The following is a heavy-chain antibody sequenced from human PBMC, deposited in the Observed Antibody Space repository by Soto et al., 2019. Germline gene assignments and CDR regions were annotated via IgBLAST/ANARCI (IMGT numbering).Heavy chain of an antibody. J-gene: IGHJ6*04. CDR2: IVKAGTDS. CDR1: GFTLSGRS. CDR3: ARGWFGPDV. D-gene: IGHD3-10*01. Sequence: EVQLVESGGGLVQPGGSLRLSYAASGFTLSGRSMHGVRQAPGKGLVWVSGIVKAGTDSTYADSVKGRFTSSRDNAKNMLYLQMNSLRVEDTAVYYCARGWFGPDVWGKGTTVTVSS. V-gene: IGHV3-74*01.